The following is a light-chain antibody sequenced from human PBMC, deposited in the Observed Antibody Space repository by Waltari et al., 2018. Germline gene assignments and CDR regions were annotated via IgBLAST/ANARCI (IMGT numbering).Light chain of an antibody. CDR2: KAS. J-gene: IGKJ4*01. Sequence: DIQMTQSPSSLSASVGDRATINCRASQSITKWFAWYQQKPGKAPKLLISKASSLENEVPSRFSGSGYGTEFTLTITSLQPDDAATFYCQHYSNYPPTFGEGTKVEIK. CDR1: QSITKW. V-gene: IGKV1-5*03. CDR3: QHYSNYPPT.